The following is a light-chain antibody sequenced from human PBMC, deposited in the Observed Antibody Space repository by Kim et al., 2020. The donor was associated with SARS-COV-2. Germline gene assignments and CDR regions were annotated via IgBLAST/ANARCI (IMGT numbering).Light chain of an antibody. CDR2: RSS. J-gene: IGKJ3*01. CDR1: QSIHSSY. CDR3: QQYHNLPFT. Sequence: SPGERATVSCMASQSIHSSYLAWYQQRPGQAPRLLIYRSSSRATGIPDRFSGSGSGTDFSLTISRLEPEDVAVYYCQQYHNLPFTFGPGTKVDIK. V-gene: IGKV3-20*01.